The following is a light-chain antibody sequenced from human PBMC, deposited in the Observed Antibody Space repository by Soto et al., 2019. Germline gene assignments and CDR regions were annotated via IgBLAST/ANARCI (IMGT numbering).Light chain of an antibody. CDR2: EVN. CDR3: SSYGGSSNLV. CDR1: SSDVGGYNY. J-gene: IGLJ2*01. V-gene: IGLV2-8*01. Sequence: QSALTQPPSASGSPGQSVTISCTGTSSDVGGYNYVSWYQQHPGKAPKLMIYEVNKRPSGVPDRFSGSKSGTTASLTVSGLQAEDDADYYCSSYGGSSNLVFGGGTQLTVL.